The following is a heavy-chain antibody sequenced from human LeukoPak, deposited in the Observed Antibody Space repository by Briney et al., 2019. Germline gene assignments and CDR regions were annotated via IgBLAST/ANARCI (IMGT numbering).Heavy chain of an antibody. CDR3: ARDHAPAGGGLDY. Sequence: GGSLRLSCATSGLTFSNYAMAWVRQATGQGLECVSAMRTMPDNSEIIYYADSVRGRFTISRDNSKSAVYLQMNSLRVEDTALYYCARDHAPAGGGLDYWGHGTQVTVFS. D-gene: IGHD6-13*01. V-gene: IGHV3-23*01. J-gene: IGHJ4*01. CDR1: GLTFSNYA. CDR2: MRTMPDNSEII.